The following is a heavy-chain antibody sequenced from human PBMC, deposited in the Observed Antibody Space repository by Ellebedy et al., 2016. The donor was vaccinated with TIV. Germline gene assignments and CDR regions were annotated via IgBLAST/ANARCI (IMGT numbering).Heavy chain of an antibody. Sequence: GGSLRLSXAASGFTFSDYTMNWVRQAPGKGLEWVSYISSSGTGTYYADSVKGRLSISRDNAKNSLYLQMNSLRDEDTAVYYCARQFAYWGQGTLVTVSS. CDR1: GFTFSDYT. CDR2: ISSSGTGT. J-gene: IGHJ4*02. CDR3: ARQFAY. D-gene: IGHD2-21*01. V-gene: IGHV3-48*02.